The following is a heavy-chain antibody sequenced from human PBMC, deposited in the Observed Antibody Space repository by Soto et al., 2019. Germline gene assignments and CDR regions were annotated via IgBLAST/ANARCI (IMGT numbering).Heavy chain of an antibody. D-gene: IGHD3-22*01. V-gene: IGHV4-39*01. Sequence: TSETLSLTCTVSGGSISSSSYYWGWIRQPPGKGLEWIGNIYYSGSTYYNPSLKSRVTISVDTSKNQFSLKLSSVTAADTAVYYCARGLNYYDSSGYYYPWFDPWGQGTLVTVSS. CDR1: GGSISSSSYY. CDR3: ARGLNYYDSSGYYYPWFDP. CDR2: IYYSGST. J-gene: IGHJ5*02.